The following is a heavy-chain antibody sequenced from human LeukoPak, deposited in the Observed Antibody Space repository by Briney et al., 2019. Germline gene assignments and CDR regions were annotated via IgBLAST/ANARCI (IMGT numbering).Heavy chain of an antibody. CDR2: IYHSGST. CDR3: ARGHDSGGYFGENDAFDI. CDR1: GGSISGGGYS. V-gene: IGHV4-30-2*01. Sequence: SQTLSLTCAVSGGSISGGGYSWSWIRQPPGKGLEWIGYIYHSGSTYYNPSLKSRVTISVDRSKNQFSLKLSSVTAADTAVYYCARGHDSGGYFGENDAFDIWGQGTMVTVSS. D-gene: IGHD3-22*01. J-gene: IGHJ3*02.